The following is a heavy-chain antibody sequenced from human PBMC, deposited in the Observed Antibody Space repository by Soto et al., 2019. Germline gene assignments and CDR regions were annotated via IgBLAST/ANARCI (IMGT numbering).Heavy chain of an antibody. CDR2: IVVGSGNT. V-gene: IGHV1-58*01. J-gene: IGHJ4*02. Sequence: ASVKVSCKASGFTFTSSAVQWVRQARGQRLEWIGWIVVGSGNTNYAQKFQERVTITRDMSTSTAYMELSSLRSEDTAVYYCAAVPHIVAVTATPYFDYWGQGTLVTVSS. D-gene: IGHD2-21*02. CDR1: GFTFTSSA. CDR3: AAVPHIVAVTATPYFDY.